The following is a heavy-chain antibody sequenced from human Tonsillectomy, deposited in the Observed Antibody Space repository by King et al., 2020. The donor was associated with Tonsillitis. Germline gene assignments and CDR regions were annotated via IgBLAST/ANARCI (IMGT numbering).Heavy chain of an antibody. J-gene: IGHJ3*02. CDR1: GFTVSSNY. CDR2: IYSGGDT. Sequence: VQLVESGGGLVQPGASLRLSCAASGFTVSSNYMSWVRQAPGKGLEWVSVIYSGGDTYYADSVKGRFTISRDNSKNTLYLQMNSLRAEDTAMYYCATANYYDSSTYYRSAFDIWGQGTMVTVSS. V-gene: IGHV3-66*01. CDR3: ATANYYDSSTYYRSAFDI. D-gene: IGHD3-22*01.